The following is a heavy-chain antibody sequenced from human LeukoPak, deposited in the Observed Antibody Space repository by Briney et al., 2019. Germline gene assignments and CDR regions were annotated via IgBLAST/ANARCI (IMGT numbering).Heavy chain of an antibody. D-gene: IGHD3-22*01. CDR2: IYYSGST. J-gene: IGHJ4*02. CDR1: GGSISSSSYY. Sequence: SETLSLTCTVSGGSISSSSYYWSWIRQPPGKGLEWIGYIYYSGSTNYNPSLKSRVTISVDTSKNQFSLKLSSVTAADTAVYYCARVGDSSGYYPFDYWGQGTLVTVSS. V-gene: IGHV4-61*01. CDR3: ARVGDSSGYYPFDY.